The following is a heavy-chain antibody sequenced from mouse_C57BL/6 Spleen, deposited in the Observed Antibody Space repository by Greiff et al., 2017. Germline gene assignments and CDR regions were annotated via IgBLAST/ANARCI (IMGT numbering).Heavy chain of an antibody. V-gene: IGHV5-4*01. CDR2: ISDGGSYT. Sequence: EVQGVESGGGLVKPGGSLKLSCAASGFTFSSYAMSWVRQTPEKRLEWVATISDGGSYTYYPDNVKGRFTISRDNAKNNLYLQMSHLKSEDTAMYYCARDPDYSKAYYYAMDYWGQGTSVTVSS. D-gene: IGHD2-5*01. J-gene: IGHJ4*01. CDR3: ARDPDYSKAYYYAMDY. CDR1: GFTFSSYA.